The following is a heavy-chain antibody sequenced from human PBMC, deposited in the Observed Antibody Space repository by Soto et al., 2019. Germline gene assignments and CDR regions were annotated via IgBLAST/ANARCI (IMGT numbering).Heavy chain of an antibody. CDR3: ASFFVSGYFDY. V-gene: IGHV4-4*02. J-gene: IGHJ4*02. Sequence: SETLSLTCAVSSGSISSSNWWSWVRQPPGKGLEWIGEIYHSGSTNYNPSLKSRVTISVDKSKNQFSLKLSSVTAADTAVYYCASFFVSGYFDYWGQGTLVTVSS. CDR1: SGSISSSNW. CDR2: IYHSGST.